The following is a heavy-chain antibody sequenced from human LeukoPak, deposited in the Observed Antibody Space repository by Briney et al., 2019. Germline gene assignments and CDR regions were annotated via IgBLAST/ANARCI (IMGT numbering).Heavy chain of an antibody. Sequence: GGSLRLSCAASGFTYTKHAMHWVRQAPGKWLEWVAVISYDGSNKKYADSVKGRFTISRDNSKNTLYLQMNSLRAEDTAVYYCARTLIEYSVSSCYFDYWGQGTLVTVSS. V-gene: IGHV3-30*04. CDR1: GFTYTKHA. CDR3: ARTLIEYSVSSCYFDY. D-gene: IGHD6-6*01. J-gene: IGHJ4*02. CDR2: ISYDGSNK.